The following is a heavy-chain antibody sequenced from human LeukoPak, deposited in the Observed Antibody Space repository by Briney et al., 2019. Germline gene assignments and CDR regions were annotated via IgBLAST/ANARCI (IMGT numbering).Heavy chain of an antibody. CDR3: AKDMVRGVPYYYYYYGMDV. V-gene: IGHV3-23*01. Sequence: GGSLTLSCAASGFTFSSYAMSWVRQAPGEGLEWVSAISGSGGSTYYADSVKGRFTISRDNSKNTLYLQMNSLRAEDTAVYYCAKDMVRGVPYYYYYYGMDVWGQGTTVTVSS. CDR1: GFTFSSYA. D-gene: IGHD3-10*01. CDR2: ISGSGGST. J-gene: IGHJ6*02.